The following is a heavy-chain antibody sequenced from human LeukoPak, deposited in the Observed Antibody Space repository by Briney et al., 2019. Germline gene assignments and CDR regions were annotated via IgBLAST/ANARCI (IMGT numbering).Heavy chain of an antibody. Sequence: SETLSLTCNVSGYSITSGYYWGWIRQPPGKGLEWIGSMYHSGNPQYNPSLKSRVTISVDTSKNQVSLNLNSVNAADTAVYYCVSQSTHYMDVWGKGTTVTVSS. CDR2: MYHSGNP. V-gene: IGHV4-38-2*02. J-gene: IGHJ6*03. CDR1: GYSITSGYY. CDR3: VSQSTHYMDV.